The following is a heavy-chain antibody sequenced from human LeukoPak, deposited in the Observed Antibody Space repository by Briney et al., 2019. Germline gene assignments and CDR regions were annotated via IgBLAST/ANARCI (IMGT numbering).Heavy chain of an antibody. Sequence: GGSLRLSCAASGFTFSSYAMSWVRQAPGKGLEWVSGINWNGGRTGYADSVKGRFTISRDNAKNSLYLQMNSLRAEDTALYYCARDLASSDVWGKGTTVTVSS. V-gene: IGHV3-20*04. J-gene: IGHJ6*04. D-gene: IGHD3-16*01. CDR3: ARDLASSDV. CDR1: GFTFSSYA. CDR2: INWNGGRT.